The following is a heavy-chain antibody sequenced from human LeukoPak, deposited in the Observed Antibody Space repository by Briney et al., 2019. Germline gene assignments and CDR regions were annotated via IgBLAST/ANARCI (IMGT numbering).Heavy chain of an antibody. Sequence: SGTLSLTCTVSGGSISSYYWSWIRQPPGKGLEWIGYIYYSGSTNYNPSLKSRVTISVDTSKNQFSLKLSSVTAADTAVYYCARQLSILSGDPYYYYCYGMDVWGQGTTVTVSS. CDR2: IYYSGST. V-gene: IGHV4-59*08. J-gene: IGHJ6*02. D-gene: IGHD4-17*01. CDR1: GGSISSYY. CDR3: ARQLSILSGDPYYYYCYGMDV.